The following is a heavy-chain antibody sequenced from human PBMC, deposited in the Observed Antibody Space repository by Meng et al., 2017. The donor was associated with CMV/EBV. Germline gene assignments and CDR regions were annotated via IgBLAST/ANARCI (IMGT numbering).Heavy chain of an antibody. CDR2: ISSSSSYI. V-gene: IGHV3-21*01. CDR3: ARRDCSSTSCYSSYYYYGMDV. Sequence: LSLTCAASGFTFSSYSMNWVRQAPGKGLEWVSSISSSSSYIYYADSVKGRFTISRDNAKNSLYLQMNSLRAEDTAVYYCARRDCSSTSCYSSYYYYGMDVWGQGTTVTVSS. J-gene: IGHJ6*02. CDR1: GFTFSSYS. D-gene: IGHD2-2*02.